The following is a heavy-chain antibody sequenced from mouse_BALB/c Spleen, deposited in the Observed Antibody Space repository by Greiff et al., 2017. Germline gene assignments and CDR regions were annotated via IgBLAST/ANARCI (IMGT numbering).Heavy chain of an antibody. CDR1: GFTFSSYA. CDR3: ARENDYDDMDY. V-gene: IGHV5-6-5*01. CDR2: ISSGGST. Sequence: EVKLVESGGGLVKPGGSLKLSCAASGFTFSSYAMSWVRQTPEKRLEWVASISSGGSTYYPDSVKGRFTISRDNARNILYLQMSSLRSEDTAMYYCARENDYDDMDYWGQGTSVTVSS. J-gene: IGHJ4*01.